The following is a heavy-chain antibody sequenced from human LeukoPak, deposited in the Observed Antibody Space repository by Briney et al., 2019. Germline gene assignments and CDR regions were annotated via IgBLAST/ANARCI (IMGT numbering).Heavy chain of an antibody. Sequence: PGGSLRLSCAASGFSFRNNAMAWVRQAPGKGLEWVSGILGSGGSTYYADAVKGRFTISRDNSKNTLYLQMNTLRAEDTAVYYCAKSWDAFDFWGQGTMVTVSS. CDR3: AKSWDAFDF. D-gene: IGHD3-10*01. V-gene: IGHV3-23*01. CDR2: ILGSGGST. J-gene: IGHJ3*01. CDR1: GFSFRNNA.